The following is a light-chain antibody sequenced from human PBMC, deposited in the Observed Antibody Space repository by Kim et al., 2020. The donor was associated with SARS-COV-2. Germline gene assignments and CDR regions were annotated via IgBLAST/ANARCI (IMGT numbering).Light chain of an antibody. Sequence: VLTQPPSASGTPGQRVTISCSGSRSNIGSNTVNWYQHLPGTAPKVLMYTDNERPSGVPDRFSGSKSGTSASLVISALQSEDEADYYCAAWDDSLSGRVFGGGTQLTVL. J-gene: IGLJ3*02. CDR1: RSNIGSNT. V-gene: IGLV1-44*01. CDR2: TDN. CDR3: AAWDDSLSGRV.